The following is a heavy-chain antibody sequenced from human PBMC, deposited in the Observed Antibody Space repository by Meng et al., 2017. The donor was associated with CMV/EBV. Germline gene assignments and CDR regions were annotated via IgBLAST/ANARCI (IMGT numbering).Heavy chain of an antibody. Sequence: QAGSGTVKPSRALSLNCTVISGSSSSSRYHRGWGRQRAGNGLDWIGGIYYSGSNYYSPSLKSRVTISVDTSKNQFSLKLSAVTAADTAVYYCARNPNEWDYWGQGTLVTVSS. CDR3: ARNPNEWDY. CDR2: IYYSGSN. D-gene: IGHD3-3*01. CDR1: SGSSSSSRYH. J-gene: IGHJ4*02. V-gene: IGHV4-39*07.